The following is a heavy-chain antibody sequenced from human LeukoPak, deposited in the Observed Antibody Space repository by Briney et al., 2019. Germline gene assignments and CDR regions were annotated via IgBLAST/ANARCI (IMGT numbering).Heavy chain of an antibody. J-gene: IGHJ4*02. Sequence: GGTLRLSCAASGFSFSIYGMNWVRQAPGKGLEWVSGITGSGGTTYYADSVKGRATISRDSSKNTLYLQMNSLRAEDTAIYYCARDLRVISFDNWGQGTLVSVSS. CDR3: ARDLRVISFDN. D-gene: IGHD2-21*01. CDR1: GFSFSIYG. V-gene: IGHV3-23*01. CDR2: ITGSGGTT.